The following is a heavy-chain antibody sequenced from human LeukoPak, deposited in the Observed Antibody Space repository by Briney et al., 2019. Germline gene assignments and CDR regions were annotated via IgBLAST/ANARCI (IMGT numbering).Heavy chain of an antibody. V-gene: IGHV3-30*18. J-gene: IGHJ5*02. Sequence: GRSLRLSCAASGFTFSSYGMHWVRQAPGKGLEWVAVISYDGSNKYYADSVKGRFTISRDNSKNTLYLQMNSLRAEDTAVYYCAKDRYFDWSRTPNWFDPWGQGTLVTVSS. CDR3: AKDRYFDWSRTPNWFDP. D-gene: IGHD3-9*01. CDR2: ISYDGSNK. CDR1: GFTFSSYG.